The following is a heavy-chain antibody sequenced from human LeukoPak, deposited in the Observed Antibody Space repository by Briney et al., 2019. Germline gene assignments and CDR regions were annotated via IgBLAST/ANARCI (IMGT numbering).Heavy chain of an antibody. Sequence: GGSLRLSCAASGFTFSDYYMSWIRQAPGKGLEWVSYISSSGSTIYYADSVKGRFTISRDNAKNSLYLQMNSLRAEDTAVYYCARDPDYYDSSGYFDYWGQGTLVTVSS. D-gene: IGHD3-22*01. CDR1: GFTFSDYY. CDR2: ISSSGSTI. J-gene: IGHJ4*02. CDR3: ARDPDYYDSSGYFDY. V-gene: IGHV3-11*04.